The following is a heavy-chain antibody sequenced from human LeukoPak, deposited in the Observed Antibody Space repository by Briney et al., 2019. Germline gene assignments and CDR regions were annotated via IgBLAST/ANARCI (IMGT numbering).Heavy chain of an antibody. Sequence: PSETLSLTCTVSGGSVSFDYWSWIRQPPGKGLEWVGSIHHSGSTYYNPSLKSRVTISVDTSKNQFSLKLSSVTAADTAVYYCARELGFWSGYYTGYFDYWGQGTLVTVSS. CDR1: GGSVSFDY. D-gene: IGHD3-3*01. J-gene: IGHJ4*02. V-gene: IGHV4-59*02. CDR2: IHHSGST. CDR3: ARELGFWSGYYTGYFDY.